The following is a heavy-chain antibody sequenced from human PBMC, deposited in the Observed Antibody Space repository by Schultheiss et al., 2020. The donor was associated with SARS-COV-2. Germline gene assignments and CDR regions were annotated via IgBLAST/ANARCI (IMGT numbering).Heavy chain of an antibody. CDR3: ARDLAAAANEGDY. CDR2: IRSSGRDI. D-gene: IGHD6-13*01. CDR1: GFTFGTYN. V-gene: IGHV3-21*01. Sequence: GGSLRLSCAASGFTFGTYNMHWVRQAPGKGLEFVASIRSSGRDIYYADSVKGRFTISRDNSKNTLYLQMNSLRAEDTAVYYCARDLAAAANEGDYWGQGTLVTVSS. J-gene: IGHJ4*02.